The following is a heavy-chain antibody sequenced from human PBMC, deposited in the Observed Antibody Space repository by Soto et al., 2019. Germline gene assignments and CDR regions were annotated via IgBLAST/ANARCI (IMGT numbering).Heavy chain of an antibody. CDR3: ARGAPRMYGSYYTEPFDY. D-gene: IGHD1-26*01. CDR1: GGSISSYY. V-gene: IGHV4-59*01. J-gene: IGHJ4*02. Sequence: SETLSLTCTVSGGSISSYYWSWIRQPPGKGLEWIGYIYYSGSTNYNPSLKSRVTISVDTSKNQFSLKLSSVTAADTAVYYCARGAPRMYGSYYTEPFDYWGQGTLVTVSS. CDR2: IYYSGST.